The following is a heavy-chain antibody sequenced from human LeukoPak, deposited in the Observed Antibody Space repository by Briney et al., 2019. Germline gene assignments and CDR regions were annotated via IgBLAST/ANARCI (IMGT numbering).Heavy chain of an antibody. Sequence: ASVKVSCKASGYTFTGYYMHWVRQAPGQGLEWMGWINPNSGGTNYAQKFQGRVTMTRDTSISTAYMELSRLRSDDTAVYYCARVHDFWSGYPYYFDYWGQGTLVTVSS. D-gene: IGHD3-3*01. J-gene: IGHJ4*02. CDR1: GYTFTGYY. CDR3: ARVHDFWSGYPYYFDY. CDR2: INPNSGGT. V-gene: IGHV1-2*02.